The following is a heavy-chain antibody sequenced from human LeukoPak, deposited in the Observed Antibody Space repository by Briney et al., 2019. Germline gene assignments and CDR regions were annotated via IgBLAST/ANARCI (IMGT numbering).Heavy chain of an antibody. V-gene: IGHV1-2*02. CDR2: INPNSGGT. J-gene: IGHJ4*02. D-gene: IGHD3-16*02. CDR1: GYTFTGYY. Sequence: RGASVKVSCKASGYTFTGYYMHWVRQAPGQGLEWMGWINPNSGGTNYAQKFQGRVTMTRDTSISTAYMELSRLRSDDTAVYYCARGLGGRDYVWGSYRSGFDYWGQGTLVTVSS. CDR3: ARGLGGRDYVWGSYRSGFDY.